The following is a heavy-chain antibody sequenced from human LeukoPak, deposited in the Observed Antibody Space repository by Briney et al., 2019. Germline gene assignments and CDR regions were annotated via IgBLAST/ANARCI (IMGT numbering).Heavy chain of an antibody. J-gene: IGHJ4*02. Sequence: GGSLRLSCAASGFTVSSNYMSWVRQAPGKGLEWVSVIYSGGSTYYADSVKGRFTISRDNSKNALYLQMNSLRAEDTAVYYCAKDRYCSSTSCPPVDWGQGTLVTVSS. CDR1: GFTVSSNY. CDR3: AKDRYCSSTSCPPVD. V-gene: IGHV3-53*01. CDR2: IYSGGST. D-gene: IGHD2-2*01.